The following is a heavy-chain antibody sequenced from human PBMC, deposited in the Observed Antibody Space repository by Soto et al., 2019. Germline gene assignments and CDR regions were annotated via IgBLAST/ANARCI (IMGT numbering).Heavy chain of an antibody. CDR1: GFTFSSYA. J-gene: IGHJ6*03. Sequence: EVQLLESGGGLVQPGGSLRLSCAASGFTFSSYAMSWVRQAPGQGLEWVSAISSSGGRTFYADSVKGRFTISRDNSKNTLYLQMNSLRAEGTAVYYCAKGLFGGGYYYYMDVWGKGTTITVSS. D-gene: IGHD3-10*01. CDR3: AKGLFGGGYYYYMDV. CDR2: ISSSGGRT. V-gene: IGHV3-23*01.